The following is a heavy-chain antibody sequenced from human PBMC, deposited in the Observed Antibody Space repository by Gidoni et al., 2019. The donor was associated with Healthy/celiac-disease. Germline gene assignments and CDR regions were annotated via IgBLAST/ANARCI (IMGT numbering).Heavy chain of an antibody. CDR1: GFTFSHYY. CDR2: ISSSGSTI. CDR3: ARVAFDYDFWSGYLGY. D-gene: IGHD3-3*01. Sequence: QVQLVESGGGLVKPGGPLRLSCAASGFTFSHYYMSWIRQAPGKGLEWVSYISSSGSTIYYADSVKGRFTISRDNAKNSLYLQMNSLRAEDTAVYYCARVAFDYDFWSGYLGYWGQGTLVTVSS. J-gene: IGHJ4*02. V-gene: IGHV3-11*01.